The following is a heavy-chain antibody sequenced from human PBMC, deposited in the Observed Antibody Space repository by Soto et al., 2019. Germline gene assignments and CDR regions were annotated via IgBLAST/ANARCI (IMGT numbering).Heavy chain of an antibody. Sequence: EVPLLESGGGLVQPGGSLRLSCTASGFTFSRHAMTWVRQAPGKGLEWVSGLSDSGGSIYYADSVKGRFTISRDNSXSTLYLQMNTLRAEDTAVYYCAKVSSSWYAGFFDLWGQGTLVTVSS. D-gene: IGHD6-13*01. V-gene: IGHV3-23*01. CDR1: GFTFSRHA. CDR2: LSDSGGSI. J-gene: IGHJ4*02. CDR3: AKVSSSWYAGFFDL.